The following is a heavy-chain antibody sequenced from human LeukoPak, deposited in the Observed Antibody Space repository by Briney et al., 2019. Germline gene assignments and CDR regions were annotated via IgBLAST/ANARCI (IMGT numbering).Heavy chain of an antibody. Sequence: GGSLRLSCAASGFTFSSYWMHWVRQAPGKGLVWVSRIISDGSSRSYADSVKGRFTISRDSAENTLYLQMDSLRAEDTAVYYCARGSGSYQGDWGQGALVTVSS. CDR3: ARGSGSYQGD. D-gene: IGHD3-10*01. CDR2: IISDGSSR. J-gene: IGHJ4*02. CDR1: GFTFSSYW. V-gene: IGHV3-74*01.